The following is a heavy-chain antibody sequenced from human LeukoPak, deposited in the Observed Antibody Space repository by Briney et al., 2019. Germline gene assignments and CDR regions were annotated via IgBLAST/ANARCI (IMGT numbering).Heavy chain of an antibody. D-gene: IGHD1-26*01. CDR2: INHSGST. CDR3: ARDGYSAIDY. Sequence: PSETLSLTCAVYGGSFSGYYWSWIRQPPGKGLEWIGEINHSGSTNYNPSLKSRVTISVDTSKNQFSLKLTSVTAADTAVYYCARDGYSAIDYWGQGTLVTVSS. J-gene: IGHJ4*02. V-gene: IGHV4-34*01. CDR1: GGSFSGYY.